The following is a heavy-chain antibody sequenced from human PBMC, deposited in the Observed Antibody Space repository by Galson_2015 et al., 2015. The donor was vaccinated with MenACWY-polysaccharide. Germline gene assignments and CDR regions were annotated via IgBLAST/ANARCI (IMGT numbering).Heavy chain of an antibody. J-gene: IGHJ4*02. D-gene: IGHD6-6*01. CDR3: ARRGSSSCREVDY. CDR2: ISTSSSAI. Sequence: SLRLSCAASGSTFSSYGMNWVRQAPGKGLEWVSYISTSSSAIYYADSVKGRFTISRDNAKNSLYLQMNSLRDEDTAVYYCARRGSSSCREVDYWGQGTLVTVSS. CDR1: GSTFSSYG. V-gene: IGHV3-48*02.